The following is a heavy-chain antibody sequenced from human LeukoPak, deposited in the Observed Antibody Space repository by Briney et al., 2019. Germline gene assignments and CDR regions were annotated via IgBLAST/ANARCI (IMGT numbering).Heavy chain of an antibody. J-gene: IGHJ4*02. CDR2: INPNSGGT. D-gene: IGHD2-21*02. V-gene: IGHV1-2*02. Sequence: ASVKVSCKASGYTFTGYYMHWVRQAPGQGLEWMGWINPNSGGTNYAQKFQGRVTMTRDTSISTAYMELSRLRSDDTAVYYCARDITYCGGDCYSGPLDYWGQGALVTVSS. CDR1: GYTFTGYY. CDR3: ARDITYCGGDCYSGPLDY.